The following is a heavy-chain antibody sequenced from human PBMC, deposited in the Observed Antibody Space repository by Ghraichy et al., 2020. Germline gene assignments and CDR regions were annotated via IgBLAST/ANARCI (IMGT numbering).Heavy chain of an antibody. CDR2: AYYSGST. Sequence: SETLSLTCTVSGGSVSSDDYYWSWIRQPPGKGLEWIGFAYYSGSTNYNPSLKSRVTMSADTSKNQLSLKLTSVTAADTAVYYCARLNRYSGSWHFDYWGQGILVSVSS. D-gene: IGHD1-26*01. CDR3: ARLNRYSGSWHFDY. CDR1: GGSVSSDDYY. J-gene: IGHJ4*02. V-gene: IGHV4-61*08.